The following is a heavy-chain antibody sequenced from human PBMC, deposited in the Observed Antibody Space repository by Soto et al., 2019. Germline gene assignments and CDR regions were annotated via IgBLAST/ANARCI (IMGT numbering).Heavy chain of an antibody. D-gene: IGHD6-19*01. CDR1: GFTFSGSA. CDR3: TRHVSAAVAGNDY. Sequence: PGGSLRLSCAASGFTFSGSAMHWVRQASGKGLEWVGRIRSKANSYATAYAASVKGRFTISRDDSKNTAYLQMNSPKTEDTAVYYCTRHVSAAVAGNDYWGQGTLVTVSS. CDR2: IRSKANSYAT. V-gene: IGHV3-73*01. J-gene: IGHJ4*02.